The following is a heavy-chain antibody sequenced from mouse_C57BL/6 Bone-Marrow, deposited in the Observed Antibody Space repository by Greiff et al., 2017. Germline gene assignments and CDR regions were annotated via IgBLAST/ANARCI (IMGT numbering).Heavy chain of an antibody. CDR1: GYSFTGYY. CDR3: ARGGNYVKDWFAY. CDR2: INPSTGGT. J-gene: IGHJ3*01. Sequence: EVQGVESGPELVKPGASVKISCKASGYSFTGYYMTWVKQSPEKSLEWIGEINPSTGGTTYNQKFKAKATLTVDKSSSTAYMQLKSLTSEYSAVYYCARGGNYVKDWFAYGGQGTLVTVSA. D-gene: IGHD2-1*01. V-gene: IGHV1-42*01.